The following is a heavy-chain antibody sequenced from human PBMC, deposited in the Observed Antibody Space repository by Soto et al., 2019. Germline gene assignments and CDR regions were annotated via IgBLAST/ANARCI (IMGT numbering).Heavy chain of an antibody. CDR1: GFTFSSYA. D-gene: IGHD3-10*01. Sequence: EVPLLESGGALVQPGGSLRLSCAASGFTFSSYAMYWVRQAPGKGLECVSTISNSGNTYYADSVEGRFTIARNSSKNTLSLQMNSLRAEGTAVYYCAKTKFRVVVVNVLGQGTTVTVAS. J-gene: IGHJ6*02. CDR3: AKTKFRVVVVNV. V-gene: IGHV3-23*01. CDR2: ISNSGNT.